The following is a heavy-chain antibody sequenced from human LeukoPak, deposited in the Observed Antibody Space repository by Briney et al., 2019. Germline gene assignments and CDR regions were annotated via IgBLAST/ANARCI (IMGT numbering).Heavy chain of an antibody. D-gene: IGHD3-10*01. CDR1: GXAFSSYD. CDR3: ARLGERTTMIRGVIVEAFDI. CDR2: IRSSGSII. J-gene: IGHJ3*02. V-gene: IGHV3-48*03. Sequence: GGSLRLSCAASGXAFSSYDMNWVRQAPGKGLEWVSYIRSSGSIIYYADSVKGRFTISRDNAQNSLHLQMNSLRDEDTAVYYCARLGERTTMIRGVIVEAFDIWGQGTMVTVSS.